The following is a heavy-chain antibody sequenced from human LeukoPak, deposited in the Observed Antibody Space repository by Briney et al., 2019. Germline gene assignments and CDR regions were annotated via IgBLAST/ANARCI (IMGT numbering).Heavy chain of an antibody. V-gene: IGHV4-59*01. J-gene: IGHJ6*03. D-gene: IGHD2-2*01. Sequence: KPSETLSLTCTVSGGSISSYYWSWIRQPPGKGLEWIGYIYYSGSTNYNPSLKSRVTISVDTSKNQFSLKLSSVTAADTAVYYCARARGYCSSTSCYYYYMDVWGKGTTVTVSS. CDR3: ARARGYCSSTSCYYYYMDV. CDR1: GGSISSYY. CDR2: IYYSGST.